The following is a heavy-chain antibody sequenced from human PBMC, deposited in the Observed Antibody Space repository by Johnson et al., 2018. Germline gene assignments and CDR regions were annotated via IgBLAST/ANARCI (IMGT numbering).Heavy chain of an antibody. V-gene: IGHV1-2*02. CDR1: GDIFTGYY. CDR3: AGGDPAYCSGGDCYKKYAFES. D-gene: IGHD2-15*01. Sequence: QVQLVQSGAEVKRPGASVKVSCKAPGDIFTGYYMHWVRQAPGQGLEWMGWISPKSGGTNYAQKFQGRVTMTRDTSISNAYMELGRLTSDDTAVYYCAGGDPAYCSGGDCYKKYAFESWGQGTMVTVST. J-gene: IGHJ3*02. CDR2: ISPKSGGT.